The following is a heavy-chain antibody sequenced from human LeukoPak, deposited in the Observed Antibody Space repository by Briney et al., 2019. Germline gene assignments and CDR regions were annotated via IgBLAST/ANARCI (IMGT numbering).Heavy chain of an antibody. V-gene: IGHV3-53*01. CDR2: IYSGGST. Sequence: PGGSLRLSCAASGFTVSSNYMSWVRQAPGKGLEWVSVIYSGGSTYYADSVKGRFTISRDNSKNTLYLQMNSLRAEDTAVYYCARFLKLLRYFNDWGQGTLVTVSS. D-gene: IGHD5-12*01. CDR3: ARFLKLLRYFND. CDR1: GFTVSSNY. J-gene: IGHJ4*02.